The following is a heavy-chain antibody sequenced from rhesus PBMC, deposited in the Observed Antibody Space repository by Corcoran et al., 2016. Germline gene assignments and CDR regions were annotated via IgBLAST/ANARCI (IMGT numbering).Heavy chain of an antibody. Sequence: EVQLVESGGGLVQPGGSLRLSCAASGFTFSSYWMYWVRQAPGKGLEWVSRISKDGPGTSDPDSVQGRFTISRENAKNSLYLQMNSLRAEDTAVYYCAREGTGTYFDYWGQGVLVTVSS. CDR3: AREGTGTYFDY. CDR1: GFTFSSYW. CDR2: ISKDGPGT. D-gene: IGHD1-7*02. V-gene: IGHV3-119*01. J-gene: IGHJ4*01.